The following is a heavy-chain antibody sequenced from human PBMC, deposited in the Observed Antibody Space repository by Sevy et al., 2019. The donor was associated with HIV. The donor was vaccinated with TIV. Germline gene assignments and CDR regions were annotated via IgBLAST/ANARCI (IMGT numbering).Heavy chain of an antibody. V-gene: IGHV1-69*13. Sequence: ASVKVSCKASGGTFSSYAIIWVRQAPGQGLEWMGGIIPIFGTANYAQKFQGRVKITADESTSTAYMELSSLRSEDTAVYYCARDAHSSGWFFDYWGQGTLVTVSS. D-gene: IGHD6-19*01. CDR1: GGTFSSYA. CDR2: IIPIFGTA. J-gene: IGHJ4*02. CDR3: ARDAHSSGWFFDY.